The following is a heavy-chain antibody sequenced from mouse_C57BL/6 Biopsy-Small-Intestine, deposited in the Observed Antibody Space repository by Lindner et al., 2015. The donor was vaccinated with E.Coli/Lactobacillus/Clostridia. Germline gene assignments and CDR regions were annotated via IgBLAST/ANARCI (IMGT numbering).Heavy chain of an antibody. CDR3: ARGLARYFDV. CDR1: GYTFTDYD. CDR2: INPNYGTT. Sequence: VQLQESGPELVKPGASVKIPCKASGYTFTDYDMDWVKQSHGKSLEWIGVINPNYGTTSYNQKFKGKATFTADTSSNTAYMQLSSLTTEDSAIYYCARGLARYFDVWGTGTTVTVSS. D-gene: IGHD2-2*01. V-gene: IGHV1-39*01. J-gene: IGHJ1*03.